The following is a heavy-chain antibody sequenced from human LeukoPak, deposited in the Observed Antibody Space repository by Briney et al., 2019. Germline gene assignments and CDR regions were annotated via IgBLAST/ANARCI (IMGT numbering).Heavy chain of an antibody. CDR3: ARWSGTMFGFDI. Sequence: ASVKLSCKASAYTFTSYGISWVRQAPGPGLEWMGWISAYNGNTNYAQKLQGRVTMTTDTSTSTAYMELRSLRSDDTAVYYGARWSGTMFGFDIWGQGAMVTVSS. CDR1: AYTFTSYG. V-gene: IGHV1-18*01. CDR2: ISAYNGNT. J-gene: IGHJ3*02. D-gene: IGHD1-7*01.